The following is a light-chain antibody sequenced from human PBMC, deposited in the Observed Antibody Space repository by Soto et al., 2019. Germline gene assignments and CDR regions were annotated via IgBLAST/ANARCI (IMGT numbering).Light chain of an antibody. CDR3: QYYNDYCWT. V-gene: IGKV1-5*03. CDR1: QSISSW. J-gene: IGKJ1*01. Sequence: DIQLTQSASTLSASVGDRVTITCRASQSISSWLAWDQQKPGKAPKLLIHKTSNLENGVPSMFSGSGSGTELNLTISSLQPDDFATYYCQYYNDYCWTFGQGPKVEIK. CDR2: KTS.